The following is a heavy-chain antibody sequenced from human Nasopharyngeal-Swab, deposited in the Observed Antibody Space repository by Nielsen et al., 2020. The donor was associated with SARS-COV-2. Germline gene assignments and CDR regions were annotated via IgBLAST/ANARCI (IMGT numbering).Heavy chain of an antibody. Sequence: VRQAPGKGLEWVSCISSSGSTIYYADSVKGRFTISRDNAKNSLYLRMNSLRAEDTAVYYCARSTTVRSWNYYGMDVWGQGTTVTVSS. J-gene: IGHJ6*02. V-gene: IGHV3-48*03. CDR2: ISSSGSTI. CDR3: ARSTTVRSWNYYGMDV. D-gene: IGHD4-17*01.